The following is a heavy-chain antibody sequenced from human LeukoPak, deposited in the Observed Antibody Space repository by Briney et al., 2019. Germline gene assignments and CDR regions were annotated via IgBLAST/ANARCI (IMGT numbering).Heavy chain of an antibody. D-gene: IGHD3-3*01. CDR1: XYSXXXYW. CDR2: IYPGDSDT. Sequence: XYSXXXYWIGWVRXVPGKGLEWMGIIYPGDSDTRYSPSFQGQVTISADKSISTAYLQWSSLKASDTAMYYCARHHDFWSGYYIRRGYFDYWGQGTLVTVSS. V-gene: IGHV5-51*01. J-gene: IGHJ4*02. CDR3: ARHHDFWSGYYIRRGYFDY.